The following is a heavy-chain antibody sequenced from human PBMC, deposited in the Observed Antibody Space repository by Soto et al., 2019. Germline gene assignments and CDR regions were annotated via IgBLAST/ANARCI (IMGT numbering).Heavy chain of an antibody. D-gene: IGHD3-22*01. J-gene: IGHJ4*02. CDR2: IKQDGSEK. CDR3: ARDGLYYDSSGYYDAGGIFDY. V-gene: IGHV3-7*01. Sequence: GGSLRLSCAASGFTFSSYWMSWVRQAPGKGLEWVANIKQDGSEKYYADSVKGRFTISRDNSKNTLYLQMNSLRAEDTAVYYCARDGLYYDSSGYYDAGGIFDYWGQGTLVTVSS. CDR1: GFTFSSYW.